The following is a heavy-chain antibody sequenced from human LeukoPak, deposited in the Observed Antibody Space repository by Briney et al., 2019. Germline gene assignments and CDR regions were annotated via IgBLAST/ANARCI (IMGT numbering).Heavy chain of an antibody. CDR3: AKKGSSYFDY. Sequence: GGSLRLSCAASGFTFSSYAMSWVRQAPGKGLEWVSAISGIGGSTYYADSVKGRFTISRDNSKNTLCLQVNSLRAEDTAVYYCAKKGSSYFDYWGQGTLVTVSS. V-gene: IGHV3-23*01. CDR1: GFTFSSYA. CDR2: ISGIGGST. J-gene: IGHJ4*02.